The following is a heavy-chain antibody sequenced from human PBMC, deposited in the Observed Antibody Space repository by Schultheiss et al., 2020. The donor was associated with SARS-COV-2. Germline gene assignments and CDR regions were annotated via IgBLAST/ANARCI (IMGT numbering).Heavy chain of an antibody. J-gene: IGHJ4*02. CDR2: IYTSGST. CDR3: AVVNSLRGVDY. D-gene: IGHD4-23*01. Sequence: SETLSLTCTVSGGSISSGSYYWSWIRQPAGKGLEWIGRIYTSGSTYYNPSLKSRVTISVDTSKNPFSLKLSSVTAADTAVYYCAVVNSLRGVDYWGQGTLVTVSS. V-gene: IGHV4-61*02. CDR1: GGSISSGSYY.